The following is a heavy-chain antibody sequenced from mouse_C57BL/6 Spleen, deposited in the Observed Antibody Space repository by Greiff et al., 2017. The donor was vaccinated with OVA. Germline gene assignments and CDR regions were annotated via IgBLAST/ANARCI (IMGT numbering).Heavy chain of an antibody. V-gene: IGHV5-4*03. CDR1: GFTFSSYA. CDR2: ISDGGSYT. D-gene: IGHD2-4*01. Sequence: EVKVVESGGGLVKPGGSLKLSCAASGFTFSSYAMSWVRQTPEKRLEWVATISDGGSYTYYPDNVKGRFTISRDNAKNNLYLQMSHLKSEDTAMYYCARSTMIIPSDYWGQGTTLTVSS. CDR3: ARSTMIIPSDY. J-gene: IGHJ2*01.